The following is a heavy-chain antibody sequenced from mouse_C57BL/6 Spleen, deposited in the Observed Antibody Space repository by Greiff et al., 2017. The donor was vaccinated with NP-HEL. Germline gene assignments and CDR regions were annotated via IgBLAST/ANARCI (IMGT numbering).Heavy chain of an antibody. J-gene: IGHJ2*01. CDR1: GYSITSGYY. V-gene: IGHV3-6*01. Sequence: EVQLQESGPGLVKPSQSLSLTCSVTGYSITSGYYWNWIRQFPGNKLEWMGYISYDGSNNYNPSLKNRISITRDTSKNQFFLKLNSVTTEDTATYDCARDRGNYYGSRGFDYWGQGTTLTVSS. CDR2: ISYDGSN. D-gene: IGHD1-1*01. CDR3: ARDRGNYYGSRGFDY.